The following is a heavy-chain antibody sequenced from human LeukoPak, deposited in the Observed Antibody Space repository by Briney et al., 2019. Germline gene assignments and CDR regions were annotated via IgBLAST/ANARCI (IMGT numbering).Heavy chain of an antibody. Sequence: SETLSLTCTVSGVSISSYYWSWIRQPPGKGLEWIGYIYYSGSTNYNPSLKSRVTISVDTSKNQFSLKLSSVTAADTAVYYCASTSIAARGPNWFDPWGQGTLVTVSS. D-gene: IGHD6-6*01. CDR3: ASTSIAARGPNWFDP. CDR2: IYYSGST. J-gene: IGHJ5*02. CDR1: GVSISSYY. V-gene: IGHV4-59*08.